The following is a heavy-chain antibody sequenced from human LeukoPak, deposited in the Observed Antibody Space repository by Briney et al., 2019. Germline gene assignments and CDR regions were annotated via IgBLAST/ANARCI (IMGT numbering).Heavy chain of an antibody. V-gene: IGHV3-7*01. CDR3: AREGRVVYFDY. Sequence: GGSLSLSCAASGFIFCSYWMIWVREATGKGLEWVDNKNQDESEKYYVDCVKGRFTISRDSGKISLYVNLHSLSAGDTSVYSCAREGRVVYFDYWGQGTLVSVSS. D-gene: IGHD2-15*01. CDR2: KNQDESEK. CDR1: GFIFCSYW. J-gene: IGHJ4*02.